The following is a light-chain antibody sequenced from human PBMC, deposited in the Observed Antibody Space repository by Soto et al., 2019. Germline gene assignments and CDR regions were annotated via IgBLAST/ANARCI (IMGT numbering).Light chain of an antibody. Sequence: DSQLTQSPSTLSASVGDRVTITCRASQSINCWLAWYQQKPGQAPNLLIYKASTLESGVPSRFSGSGSGTEFTLTVSSLQPDDFATYYCHQYHNFPRTFGQGTKVDIK. CDR1: QSINCW. V-gene: IGKV1-5*03. CDR3: HQYHNFPRT. J-gene: IGKJ1*01. CDR2: KAS.